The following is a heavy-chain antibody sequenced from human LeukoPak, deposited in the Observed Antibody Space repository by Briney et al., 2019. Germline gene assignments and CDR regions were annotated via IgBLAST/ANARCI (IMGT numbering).Heavy chain of an antibody. CDR3: ARDLMGTMVRRGFDP. CDR1: GGSIRSSSYY. V-gene: IGHV4-39*07. D-gene: IGHD3-10*01. J-gene: IGHJ5*02. Sequence: SETLYLTCTVSGGSIRSSSYYWGWIRQPPGKGLEWIGSIYYSGSTYYNPSLKSRVTISVDTSKNQFSLKLSSVTAADTAVYYCARDLMGTMVRRGFDPWGQGTLVTVSS. CDR2: IYYSGST.